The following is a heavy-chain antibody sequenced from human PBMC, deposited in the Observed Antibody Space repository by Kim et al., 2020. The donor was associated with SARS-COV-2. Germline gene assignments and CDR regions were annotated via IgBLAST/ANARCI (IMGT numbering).Heavy chain of an antibody. CDR2: IKSKTDGGTT. CDR3: TTSYGSGAYYYYGMDV. D-gene: IGHD3-10*01. Sequence: GGSLRLSCAASGFTFSNAWMSWVRQAPGKGLEWVGRIKSKTDGGTTDYAAPVKGRFTISRDDSKNTLYLQMNSLKTEDTAVYYCTTSYGSGAYYYYGMDVWGQGTTVTVSS. J-gene: IGHJ6*02. CDR1: GFTFSNAW. V-gene: IGHV3-15*01.